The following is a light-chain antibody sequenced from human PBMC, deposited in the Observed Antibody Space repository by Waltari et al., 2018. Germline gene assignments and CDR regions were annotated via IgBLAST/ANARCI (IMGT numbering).Light chain of an antibody. V-gene: IGKV6-21*02. CDR1: QSIGSS. J-gene: IGKJ4*01. CDR3: HQSHYFPFT. Sequence: IVLTQSPDFQSVTPKEKVTITCRASQSIGSSLHWYQQKPVQSPKLLSKFASQSISGVPSRFSGSGSGTDVTLNINSLEGEDAATYYCHQSHYFPFTFGGGTKVEIK. CDR2: FAS.